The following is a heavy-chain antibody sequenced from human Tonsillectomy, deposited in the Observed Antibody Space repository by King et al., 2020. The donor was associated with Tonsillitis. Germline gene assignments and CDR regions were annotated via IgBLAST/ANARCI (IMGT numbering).Heavy chain of an antibody. D-gene: IGHD2-2*01. J-gene: IGHJ3*02. CDR2: MYYSGNS. Sequence: QLQESGPGLVKPSETLSLNCTVSDGSIRNYYWSWIRQPPGKGLEWIGFMYYSGNSKHNPSLKRRVTISVDTSKNKYSLKLSSVTAAGTAVYYCARTPSSVLWGTFDIWGQGAMVTVSS. CDR3: ARTPSSVLWGTFDI. V-gene: IGHV4-59*12. CDR1: DGSIRNYY.